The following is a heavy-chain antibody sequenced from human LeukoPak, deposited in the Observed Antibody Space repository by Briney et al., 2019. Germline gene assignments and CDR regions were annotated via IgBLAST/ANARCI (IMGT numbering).Heavy chain of an antibody. J-gene: IGHJ3*02. D-gene: IGHD3-22*01. V-gene: IGHV4-59*01. CDR2: IYYSGST. CDR3: ARDFLYYDSSEDAFDI. CDR1: GGSISSYY. Sequence: SETLTLTCTVSGGSISSYYWSWIRQPPGKGLEWIGYIYYSGSTNYNPSLKSRVTISVDTSKNQFSLKLSSVTAADTAVYYCARDFLYYDSSEDAFDIWGQGTMVTVSS.